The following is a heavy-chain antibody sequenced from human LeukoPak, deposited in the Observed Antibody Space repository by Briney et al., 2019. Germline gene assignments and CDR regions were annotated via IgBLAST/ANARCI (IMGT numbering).Heavy chain of an antibody. CDR1: GGSFSGYY. V-gene: IGHV4-34*01. D-gene: IGHD7-27*01. Sequence: PSETLSLTCAVYGGSFSGYYWSWIRQPPGKGLEWIGEINHSGSTNYNPSLKSRVTISVDTSKNQFSLKLSSVTAADTAVYSCASRSPGYYFDYWGQGTLVTVSS. J-gene: IGHJ4*02. CDR3: ASRSPGYYFDY. CDR2: INHSGST.